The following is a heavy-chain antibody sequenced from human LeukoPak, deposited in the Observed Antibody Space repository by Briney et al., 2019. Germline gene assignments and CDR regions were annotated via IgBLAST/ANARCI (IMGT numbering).Heavy chain of an antibody. CDR1: GGTFSSYA. J-gene: IGHJ4*02. CDR3: ARGSSGYYDSSGYYDY. CDR2: IIPIFGTT. V-gene: IGHV1-69*13. D-gene: IGHD3-22*01. Sequence: ASVKLSCKASGGTFSSYAISWVRQPHGQGLEWVGGIIPIFGTTNYAQTFQGRVTITADESTSTAYMELRSLRSEDTSVYYCARGSSGYYDSSGYYDYWGQGTLVTVSS.